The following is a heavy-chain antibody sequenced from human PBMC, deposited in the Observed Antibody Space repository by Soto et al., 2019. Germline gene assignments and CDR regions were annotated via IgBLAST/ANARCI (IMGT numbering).Heavy chain of an antibody. D-gene: IGHD3-22*01. CDR2: ISGRGGST. CDR3: AKATMTLVVIRLDS. Sequence: AGSLRLSCAASGFTFSNYAMNWVRQAPGTGLEWVSTISGRGGSTYYADSVKGRFTISRDNSKNILYLQMNSLRAEDTAVYYCAKATMTLVVIRLDSWGQGTLVTVSS. CDR1: GFTFSNYA. V-gene: IGHV3-23*01. J-gene: IGHJ4*02.